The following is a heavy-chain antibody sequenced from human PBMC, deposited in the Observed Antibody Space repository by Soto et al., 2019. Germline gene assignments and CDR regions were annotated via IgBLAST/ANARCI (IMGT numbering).Heavy chain of an antibody. D-gene: IGHD3-10*01. CDR2: VNHAGSA. CDR1: GGSFGGFY. Sequence: EQLQQWGAGLLKPSETLSLTCAFSGGSFGGFYWSWIRQSPVKGLQWIGEVNHAGSANYNPSLKSHVNLSADISNKHFFLELRSVTAADSAVYYCERCPYVVRGVMVPPINWLDPCGQGRQVSVSS. J-gene: IGHJ5*02. CDR3: ERCPYVVRGVMVPPINWLDP. V-gene: IGHV4-34*01.